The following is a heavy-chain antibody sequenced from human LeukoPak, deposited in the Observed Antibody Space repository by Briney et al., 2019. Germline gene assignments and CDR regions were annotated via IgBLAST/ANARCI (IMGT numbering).Heavy chain of an antibody. CDR2: ISAYNGNT. CDR1: GYTFTSYG. D-gene: IGHD6-13*01. J-gene: IGHJ5*02. Sequence: ASVKVSCKASGYTFTSYGISWVRQAPGQGLEWMGWISAYNGNTNYAQKLRGRVTMTTDTSTSTAYMELRSLRSDDTAVYYCAREARYSSSWYSGKGNWFDPWGQGTLVTVSS. CDR3: AREARYSSSWYSGKGNWFDP. V-gene: IGHV1-18*01.